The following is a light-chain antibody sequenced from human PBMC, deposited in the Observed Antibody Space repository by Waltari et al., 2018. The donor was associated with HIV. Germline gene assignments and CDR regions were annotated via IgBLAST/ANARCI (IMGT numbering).Light chain of an antibody. CDR1: SSNIGAGYS. CDR3: QSHDSSHSSI. J-gene: IGLJ2*01. V-gene: IGLV1-40*01. CDR2: LNN. Sequence: QSVLTQPPSVSAAPGQRITISCTGNSSNIGAGYSVHWYHQLPGSAPNLLIYLNNNRPAGVPARFSGSKSGSSASLAITGLRAEDEGDYYCQSHDSSHSSIFGGGTKLTVL.